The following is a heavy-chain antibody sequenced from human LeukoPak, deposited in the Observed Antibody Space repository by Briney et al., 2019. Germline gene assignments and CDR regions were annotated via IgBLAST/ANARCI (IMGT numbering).Heavy chain of an antibody. D-gene: IGHD3-10*01. CDR3: AKDLLRDLWFGES. CDR1: GFTFSSYS. CDR2: ISSSSSTI. Sequence: PGGSLRLSCAASGFTFSSYSMNWVRQAPGKGLEWVSYISSSSSTIYYADSVKGRFTISRDNAKNSLYLQMNSLRPEDTAVYYCAKDLLRDLWFGESWGQGTLVTVSS. J-gene: IGHJ5*02. V-gene: IGHV3-48*01.